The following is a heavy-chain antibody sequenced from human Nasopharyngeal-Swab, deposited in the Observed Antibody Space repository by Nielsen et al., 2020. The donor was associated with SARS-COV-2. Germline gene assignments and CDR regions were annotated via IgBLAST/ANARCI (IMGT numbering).Heavy chain of an antibody. CDR1: GFTFNLYT. J-gene: IGHJ4*02. CDR3: AKARRTDTYGFECFDY. V-gene: IGHV3-9*01. Sequence: GGSLRLSCVASGFTFNLYTINWVRQTPGKGLEWVAGITWNSGNKGYAESVQGRLTISRDNAKNSLYLQMNSLRAEDTALYYCAKARRTDTYGFECFDYWGQGTLVTVSS. D-gene: IGHD5-18*01. CDR2: ITWNSGNK.